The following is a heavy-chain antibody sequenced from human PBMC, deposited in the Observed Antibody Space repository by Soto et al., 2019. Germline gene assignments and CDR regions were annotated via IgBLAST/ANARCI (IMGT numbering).Heavy chain of an antibody. Sequence: GGSLRLSCAASGFSFSNYAMHWVRQAPGKGLEWVAVISYDGSIEFYADSVTGRFTISRDNSKNTLYLQMNSLRAEDTAVYYCARARFTVTTPFDYWGQGSLVTVSS. J-gene: IGHJ4*02. CDR3: ARARFTVTTPFDY. V-gene: IGHV3-30-3*01. CDR1: GFSFSNYA. D-gene: IGHD4-17*01. CDR2: ISYDGSIE.